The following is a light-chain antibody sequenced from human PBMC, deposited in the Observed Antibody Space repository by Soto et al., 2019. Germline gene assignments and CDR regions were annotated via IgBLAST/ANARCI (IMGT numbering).Light chain of an antibody. J-gene: IGKJ4*01. CDR1: QSISSW. CDR3: QQYNRYPPLT. V-gene: IGKV1-5*01. CDR2: DAS. Sequence: DIQITQSPSTLSASVGDRVTITCRASQSISSWLAWYQQKPGKAPKLLIYDASSLESGVPSRFSGSGSGTEFTLNIRSLQPDDFATYYCQQYNRYPPLTVRGGTKVEL.